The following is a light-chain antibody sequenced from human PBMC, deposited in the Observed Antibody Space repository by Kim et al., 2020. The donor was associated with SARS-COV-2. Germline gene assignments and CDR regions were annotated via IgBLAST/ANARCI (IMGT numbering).Light chain of an antibody. Sequence: SSELTQDPAVSVALGQTVRITCQGDSHRTCYASWYQQKPGQAPVLVIYGKNFRPSGIPDRFSCSSSGNTASLTITGAQAEDEGNYYGHSRDNSGKHQMFGGRTQVTV. J-gene: IGLJ3*02. CDR2: GKN. CDR1: SHRTCY. V-gene: IGLV3-19*01. CDR3: HSRDNSGKHQM.